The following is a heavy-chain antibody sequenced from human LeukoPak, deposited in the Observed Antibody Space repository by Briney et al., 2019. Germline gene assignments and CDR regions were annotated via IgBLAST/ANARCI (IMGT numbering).Heavy chain of an antibody. CDR2: IYSGGRT. CDR1: GFTVSTKY. D-gene: IGHD2-2*01. V-gene: IGHV3-53*01. Sequence: PGGSLRLSGAASGFTVSTKYMSWVRQAPGKGREGVSVIYSGGRTYYTDSVKGRFTISRDNGKTSLYLQMNRLSAEDTAVYYCARPRGCGSSRCNNFDYWGQGTLVTVSS. J-gene: IGHJ4*02. CDR3: ARPRGCGSSRCNNFDY.